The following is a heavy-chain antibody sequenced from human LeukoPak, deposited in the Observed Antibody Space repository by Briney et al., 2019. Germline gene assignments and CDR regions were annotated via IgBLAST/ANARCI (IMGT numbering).Heavy chain of an antibody. J-gene: IGHJ6*03. V-gene: IGHV4-4*07. D-gene: IGHD3-10*01. CDR3: ARVGLELYYYGSGSYSYYYYMDV. Sequence: PSETLSLTCTVSGGSISSYYWSWIRQPAGKGLEWIGRIYTSGSTNYNPSLKSRVTMSVDTSKNQFSLKLSSVTAADTAVYYCARVGLELYYYGSGSYSYYYYMDVWGKGTTVTISS. CDR1: GGSISSYY. CDR2: IYTSGST.